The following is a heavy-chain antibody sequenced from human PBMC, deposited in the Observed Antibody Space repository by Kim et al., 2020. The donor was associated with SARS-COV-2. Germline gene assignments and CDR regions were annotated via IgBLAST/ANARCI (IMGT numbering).Heavy chain of an antibody. CDR2: INHSGSG. J-gene: IGHJ4*02. V-gene: IGHV4-4*02. CDR1: GGSISSGNW. CDR3: ARSSLQPRSSGGLDY. D-gene: IGHD3-22*01. Sequence: SETLSLTCVVSGGSISSGNWWSWVRQPPGKGLEWIGEINHSGSGNFNPSLKSRVTLSVDKSKNQFSLKLSSVTAADAAVYYCARSSLQPRSSGGLDYWGQGTLVTVSS.